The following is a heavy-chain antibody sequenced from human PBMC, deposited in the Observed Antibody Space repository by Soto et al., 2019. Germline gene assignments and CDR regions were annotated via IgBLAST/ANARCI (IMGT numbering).Heavy chain of an antibody. V-gene: IGHV4-30-4*08. Sequence: SETLSLTCSVSGDSITNDDYYWTWIRQPPGKGLEWIGHIYYNGNTYYNPSLKSRLTLSLDTSQNQFSLHLTSVIAADSASYFCARATTVTSSFFYYDMDVWGQGTTVTVSS. CDR1: GDSITNDDYY. D-gene: IGHD4-17*01. CDR3: ARATTVTSSFFYYDMDV. CDR2: IYYNGNT. J-gene: IGHJ6*02.